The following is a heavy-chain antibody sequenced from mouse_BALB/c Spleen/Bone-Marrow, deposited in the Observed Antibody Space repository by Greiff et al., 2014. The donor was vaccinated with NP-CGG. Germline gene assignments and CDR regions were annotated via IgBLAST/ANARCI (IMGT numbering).Heavy chain of an antibody. CDR2: IFPGNVYT. CDR3: ARDTMDY. J-gene: IGHJ4*01. V-gene: IGHV1S56*01. CDR1: GYTFTSYY. Sequence: VKLQESGPELVKPGASVRISCKASGYTFTSYYIHWVKQRPGQGLEWIGWIFPGNVYTKYNEKFKGKATLTADKSPSTAYMQLSSLTSEDSAVYFCARDTMDYWGQGASVTVSS.